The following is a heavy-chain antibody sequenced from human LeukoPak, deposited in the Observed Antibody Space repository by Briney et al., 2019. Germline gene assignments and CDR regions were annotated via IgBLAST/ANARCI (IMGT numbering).Heavy chain of an antibody. CDR1: GGSMSSRY. Sequence: PSETLSLTCTVSGGSMSSRYWSWIRQPPGRGLGGMGWVYYSGTTNSNPSLKSRVTISVDTSKNQFSLNLRSVTAADTAVYYCARDEARSGDFFGWFDPWGQGTLVIVSS. D-gene: IGHD3-10*01. CDR2: VYYSGTT. J-gene: IGHJ5*02. V-gene: IGHV4-59*11. CDR3: ARDEARSGDFFGWFDP.